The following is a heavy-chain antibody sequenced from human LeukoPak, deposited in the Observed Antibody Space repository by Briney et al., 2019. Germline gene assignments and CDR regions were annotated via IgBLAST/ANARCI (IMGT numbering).Heavy chain of an antibody. CDR3: ARGERITIFGVVTKYNWFDP. CDR1: GGFVNSSAYY. J-gene: IGHJ5*02. D-gene: IGHD3-3*01. Sequence: SETLSLTCAVSGGFVNSSAYYWAWIRQPPGKGLEWIGYIYYSGSTNYNPSLKSRVTISVDTSKNQFSLKLSSVTAADTAVYYCARGERITIFGVVTKYNWFDPWGQGTLVTVSS. V-gene: IGHV4-61*08. CDR2: IYYSGST.